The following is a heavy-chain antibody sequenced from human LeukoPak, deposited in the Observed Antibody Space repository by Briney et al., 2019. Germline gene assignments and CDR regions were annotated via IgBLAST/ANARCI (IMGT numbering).Heavy chain of an antibody. V-gene: IGHV3-74*01. CDR3: ATGSGTYYDS. D-gene: IGHD3-10*01. CDR2: INGDGSSS. CDR1: IFTFSTYW. Sequence: GGSLRLSREASIFTFSTYWMHRVRQVPGRGRVWVSYINGDGSSSNYADSVKGRLTISRDNAKNTLYLQMNSLRAEDTAVYYCATGSGTYYDSWGQGTLVTVSS. J-gene: IGHJ4*02.